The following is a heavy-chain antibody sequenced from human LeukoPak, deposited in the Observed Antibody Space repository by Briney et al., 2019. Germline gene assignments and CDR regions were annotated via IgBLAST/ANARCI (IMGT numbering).Heavy chain of an antibody. V-gene: IGHV3-7*01. Sequence: GGSLRLSCAASGFTFSSYWMSWVRPAPGKGLEWVANIKQDGSEKYYVDSVKGRFTISRDNSQNILFLQMNSLRPEDTAVYYCAKDKSYSELYHFDYWGQGALVTVSS. D-gene: IGHD3-3*01. CDR1: GFTFSSYW. CDR3: AKDKSYSELYHFDY. J-gene: IGHJ4*02. CDR2: IKQDGSEK.